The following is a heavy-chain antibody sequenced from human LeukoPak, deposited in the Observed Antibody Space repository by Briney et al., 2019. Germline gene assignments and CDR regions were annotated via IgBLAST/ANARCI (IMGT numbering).Heavy chain of an antibody. CDR3: ARAELGIIGASAFDI. D-gene: IGHD7-27*01. J-gene: IGHJ3*02. V-gene: IGHV3-64*01. CDR1: GFTFSSYA. CDR2: ISSNGGST. Sequence: PGGSLRLSCAASGFTFSSYAMHWVRQAPGKGLEYVSAISSNGGSTYYANSVKGRFTISRDNSKNTLYLQMGSLRAEDTAVYYCARAELGIIGASAFDIWGQGTMVTVSS.